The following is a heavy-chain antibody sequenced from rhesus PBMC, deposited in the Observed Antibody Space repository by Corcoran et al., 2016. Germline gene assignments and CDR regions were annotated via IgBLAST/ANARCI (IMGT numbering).Heavy chain of an antibody. CDR2: VDPEDGEA. J-gene: IGHJ4*01. Sequence: EVQLVQSGAEVKKPGASVKISCKASGYTFTDYYLHWLRQAPGKGLEWMGRVDPEDGEAIHEQKFQERVTITANTSKDTAYMELSSLRSEDTAVYYCATMGQLALWGQGVLVTVSS. D-gene: IGHD6-25*01. V-gene: IGHV1-111*02. CDR3: ATMGQLAL. CDR1: GYTFTDYY.